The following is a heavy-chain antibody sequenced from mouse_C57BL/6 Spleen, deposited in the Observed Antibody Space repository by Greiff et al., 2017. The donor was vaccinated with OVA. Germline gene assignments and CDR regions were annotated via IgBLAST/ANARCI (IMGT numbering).Heavy chain of an antibody. V-gene: IGHV1-61*01. CDR1: GYTFTSYW. CDR3: ARWDWYYFDY. J-gene: IGHJ2*01. Sequence: QVQLQQPGAELVRPGSSVKLSCKASGYTFTSYWMDWVKQRPGQGLEWIGNIYPSASVTPYNQKFKDKATLTVDKSSSTAYMQLSSLTSEDAAVYYCARWDWYYFDYWGQGTTLTVSS. D-gene: IGHD4-1*01. CDR2: IYPSASVT.